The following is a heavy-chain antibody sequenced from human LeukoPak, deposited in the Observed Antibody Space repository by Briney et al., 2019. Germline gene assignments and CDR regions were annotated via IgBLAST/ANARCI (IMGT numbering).Heavy chain of an antibody. J-gene: IGHJ4*02. V-gene: IGHV1-2*02. D-gene: IGHD3-22*01. CDR2: INPNSGGT. Sequence: ASVKVSCKASGYTFTGYYMHWVRQAPGQGLEWMGWINPNSGGTNYAQKFQGRVTMTRDTSISTAYMELSRLRSDDTAVYYCAKSRVYYDSSGNYDYWGQGTLVTVSS. CDR3: AKSRVYYDSSGNYDY. CDR1: GYTFTGYY.